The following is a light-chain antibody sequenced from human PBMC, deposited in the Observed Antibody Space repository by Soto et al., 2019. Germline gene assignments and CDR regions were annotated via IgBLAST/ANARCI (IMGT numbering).Light chain of an antibody. CDR2: RVS. CDR1: QSLLYSDGNTY. J-gene: IGKJ1*01. V-gene: IGKV2-30*01. Sequence: VRSQCQLSLPVTLGQPASISCRSSQSLLYSDGNTYLTWFQQRPGQSPRRLIYRVSGRDSGVPDRFSGSASGTQYTRKICGVEAPDVGLYHCMRGADRPRRLGPGTKVDI. CDR3: MRGADRPRR.